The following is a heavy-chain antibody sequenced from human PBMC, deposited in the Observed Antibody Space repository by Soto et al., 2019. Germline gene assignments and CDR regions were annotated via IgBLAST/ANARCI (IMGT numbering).Heavy chain of an antibody. D-gene: IGHD1-7*01. CDR2: IYPGDSDT. J-gene: IGHJ6*02. Sequence: GESLKISCKGSGYSFTSYWIGWVRQMPGKGLEWMGIIYPGDSDTRYSPSFQGQVTISADKSISTAYLQWSSLKASDTAMYYCARGLELLGVCYGMDVWGQGTTVTVSS. CDR1: GYSFTSYW. CDR3: ARGLELLGVCYGMDV. V-gene: IGHV5-51*01.